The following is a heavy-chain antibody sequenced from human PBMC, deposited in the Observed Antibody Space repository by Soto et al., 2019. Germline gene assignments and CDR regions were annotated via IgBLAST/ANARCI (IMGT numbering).Heavy chain of an antibody. CDR2: IIPILGIA. CDR1: GGTFSSYT. CDR3: ARVFYDILTGYYNWFDP. Sequence: QVQLVQSGAEVKKPGSSVKVSCKASGGTFSSYTISWVRQAPGQGLEWMGRIIPILGIANYAQKFQGRVTITADKSTSTAYSELSSLRSEDTAVYYCARVFYDILTGYYNWFDPWGQGTLVTVSS. D-gene: IGHD3-9*01. J-gene: IGHJ5*02. V-gene: IGHV1-69*02.